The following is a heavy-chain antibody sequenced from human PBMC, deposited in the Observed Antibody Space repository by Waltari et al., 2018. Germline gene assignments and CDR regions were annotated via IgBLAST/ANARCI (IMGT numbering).Heavy chain of an antibody. CDR1: GGSLNNRY. D-gene: IGHD3-16*01. V-gene: IGHV4-34*02. CDR2: ISHSGRT. CDR3: ARGGSTPMIIAY. Sequence: QVRLEQWGAGLLKPSETLSLTCAGYGGSLNNRYWSWIRQSPGKGLEWLGEISHSGRTHYNPSLKSRVIISVDTSKSQFSLILTSVNAADTAVYYCARGGSTPMIIAYWGQGTQVTVSS. J-gene: IGHJ4*02.